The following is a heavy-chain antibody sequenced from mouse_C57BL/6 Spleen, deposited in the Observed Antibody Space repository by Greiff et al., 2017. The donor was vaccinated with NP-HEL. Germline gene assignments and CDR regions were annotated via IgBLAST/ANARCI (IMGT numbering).Heavy chain of an antibody. CDR1: GYTFTSYW. CDR3: ANLWLRRHCDY. J-gene: IGHJ2*01. Sequence: QVQLQQPGAELVKPGASVTVSCKASGYTFTSYWMHWVKQRPGQGLEWIGRIHPNSGSTNYNEKFKSKATLTVDKSSSTAYMQLSSLTSEDSAVYYCANLWLRRHCDYWGQGTTLTVSS. D-gene: IGHD2-2*01. V-gene: IGHV1-64*01. CDR2: IHPNSGST.